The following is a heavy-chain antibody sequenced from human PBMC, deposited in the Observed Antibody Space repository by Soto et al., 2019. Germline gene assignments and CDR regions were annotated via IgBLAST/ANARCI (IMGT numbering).Heavy chain of an antibody. J-gene: IGHJ4*02. V-gene: IGHV3-21*01. CDR1: GFTFSSYS. CDR3: ARGLAQLWQNYFDY. Sequence: GGSLRLSCAASGFTFSSYSMNWVRQAPGKGLEWVSSISSSSSYIYYADSVKGRFTISRDNAKNSLYLQMNSLRAEDTAVYYCARGLAQLWQNYFDYWGQGTLVTVSS. CDR2: ISSSSSYI. D-gene: IGHD5-18*01.